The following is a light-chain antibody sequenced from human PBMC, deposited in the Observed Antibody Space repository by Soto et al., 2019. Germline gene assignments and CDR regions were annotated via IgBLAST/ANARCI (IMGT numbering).Light chain of an antibody. CDR2: DVS. V-gene: IGLV2-14*01. CDR1: SSDVGGYNC. J-gene: IGLJ2*01. CDR3: SSYTSSSTPVV. Sequence: QSVLTQPASVSGCPGQSITISCTGTSSDVGGYNCVSWYQQHPGKAPKLMIYDVSNRPSGVSNRFSGSKSGNTASLTISGLQAEDEADYYCSSYTSSSTPVVFGGGTKVPS.